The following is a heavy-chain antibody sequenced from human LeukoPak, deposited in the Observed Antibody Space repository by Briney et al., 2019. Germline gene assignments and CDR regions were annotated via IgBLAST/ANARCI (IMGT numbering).Heavy chain of an antibody. CDR2: IIPIFGTA. J-gene: IGHJ4*02. V-gene: IGHV1-69*05. CDR3: ARVVRYCSSTSCYTESGVFGY. D-gene: IGHD2-2*02. Sequence: GSSVKVSCKASGGTFSSYAISWVRQAPGQGLEWMGGIIPIFGTANYAQKFQGRVTITTDESTSTAYMELSSLRSEDTAVYYCARVVRYCSSTSCYTESGVFGYWGQGTLVTVSS. CDR1: GGTFSSYA.